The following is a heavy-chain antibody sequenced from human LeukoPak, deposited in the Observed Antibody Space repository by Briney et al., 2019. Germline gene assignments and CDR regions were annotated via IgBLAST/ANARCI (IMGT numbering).Heavy chain of an antibody. J-gene: IGHJ6*03. D-gene: IGHD6-13*01. CDR1: GFTFSTYW. Sequence: GGSLRLSCAASGFTFSTYWMSWVRQAPGKGLEWVSSISSSSSYIYYADSVKGRFTISRDNAKNSLYLQMNSLRAEDTAVYYCARASPGYSSSWYGSYYYYMDVWGKGTTVTVSS. CDR3: ARASPGYSSSWYGSYYYYMDV. CDR2: ISSSSSYI. V-gene: IGHV3-21*01.